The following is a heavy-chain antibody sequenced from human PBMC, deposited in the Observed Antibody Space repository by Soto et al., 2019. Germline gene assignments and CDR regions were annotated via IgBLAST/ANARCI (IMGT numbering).Heavy chain of an antibody. J-gene: IGHJ5*02. CDR2: ISYDGSNK. CDR1: GFTFSSYA. D-gene: IGHD6-13*01. Sequence: QVQLVESGGGVVQPGRSLRLSCAASGFTFSSYAMHWVRQAPGKGLEWVAVISYDGSNKYYADSVKGRFTISRDNSKNTLYLQMNSLRAEDTAVYHCARDPIAAAGTGWFDPWGQGTLVTVSS. V-gene: IGHV3-30-3*01. CDR3: ARDPIAAAGTGWFDP.